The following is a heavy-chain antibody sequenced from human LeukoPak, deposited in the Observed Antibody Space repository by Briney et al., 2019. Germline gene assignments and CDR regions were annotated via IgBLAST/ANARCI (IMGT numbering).Heavy chain of an antibody. J-gene: IGHJ3*02. CDR1: GFTFRSYG. Sequence: GGSLRLSCAASGFTFRSYGMSWVRQAPGKGLEWVSAISGSGGSTYYADSVKGQFTISRDNSKNTLYLQMNSLRAEDTAVYYCAKDPLAVAGIFEGVVGAFDIWGQGTMVTVSS. CDR3: AKDPLAVAGIFEGVVGAFDI. V-gene: IGHV3-23*01. D-gene: IGHD6-19*01. CDR2: ISGSGGST.